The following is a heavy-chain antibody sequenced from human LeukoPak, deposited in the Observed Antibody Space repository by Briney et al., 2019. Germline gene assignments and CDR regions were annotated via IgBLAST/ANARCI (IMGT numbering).Heavy chain of an antibody. CDR3: AIPAYTEANWFDP. D-gene: IGHD2-2*02. CDR1: GFTFSDYY. V-gene: IGHV3-11*01. J-gene: IGHJ5*02. Sequence: GGSLRLSCAASGFTFSDYYMSWIRQAPGKGLEWVSYISSSGSTIYYADSVKGRFTISRDNAKNTLYLQMNSLRAEDTAVYYCAIPAYTEANWFDPWGQGTLVTVSS. CDR2: ISSSGSTI.